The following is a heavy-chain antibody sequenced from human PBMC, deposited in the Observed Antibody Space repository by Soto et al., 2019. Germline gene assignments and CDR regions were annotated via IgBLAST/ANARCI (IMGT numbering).Heavy chain of an antibody. J-gene: IGHJ4*02. V-gene: IGHV1-24*01. Sequence: QGQLVQSGAEVKKPGASVKVSCKVSGHTLTELSMHWVRLAPGKGLEWMGGFDPEDGETISAQKFQGRVTMTEDTSTDSTYVELSILRSEDTAVYYCAAGGTRWLHSPFDYWGQGTLVTISS. CDR3: AAGGTRWLHSPFDY. D-gene: IGHD1-1*01. CDR2: FDPEDGET. CDR1: GHTLTELS.